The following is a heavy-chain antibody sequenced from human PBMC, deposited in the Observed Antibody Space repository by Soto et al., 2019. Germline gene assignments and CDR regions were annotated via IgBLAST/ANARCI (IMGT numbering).Heavy chain of an antibody. J-gene: IGHJ4*02. CDR1: GGSISSGGYY. V-gene: IGHV4-31*03. CDR2: IYYSGST. D-gene: IGHD3-22*01. Sequence: SETLSLTCTFSGGSISSGGYYLSWIRQHPGKGLEWIGYIYYSGSTYYNPSLKSRVTISVDTSKNQFSLKLSSVTAADTAVYYCAGGVAYYYDSSGYPALDYWGQGTLVTVSS. CDR3: AGGVAYYYDSSGYPALDY.